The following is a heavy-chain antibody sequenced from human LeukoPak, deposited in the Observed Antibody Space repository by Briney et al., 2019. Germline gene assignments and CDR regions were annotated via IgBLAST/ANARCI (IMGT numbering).Heavy chain of an antibody. J-gene: IGHJ4*02. CDR2: ISYDGSNK. V-gene: IGHV3-30-3*01. CDR3: AREEWYYFDY. Sequence: GGSLRLSCVASGFTFNPYVIRWVRQAPGKGLEWVAVISYDGSNKYYEDSVKGRFTISRDNSKNTVYLQMNSLRVEDMAVYYCAREEWYYFDYWGQGTLVTVSS. CDR1: GFTFNPYV. D-gene: IGHD3-3*01.